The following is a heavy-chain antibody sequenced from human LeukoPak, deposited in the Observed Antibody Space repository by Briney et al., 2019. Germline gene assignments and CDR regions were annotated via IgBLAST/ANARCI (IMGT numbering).Heavy chain of an antibody. CDR2: IYSGGNT. CDR1: GFTVSNNY. V-gene: IGHV3-53*01. J-gene: IGHJ6*02. D-gene: IGHD3-16*01. CDR3: ARGGGLDV. Sequence: GGSLRLSCAVSGFTVSNNYMSWVRQAPGKGLEWVSAIYSGGNTYYADSVRGRFTISRDNSKNTLYLQMNSLRVEDTAVYYCARGGGLDVWGQGATVTVSS.